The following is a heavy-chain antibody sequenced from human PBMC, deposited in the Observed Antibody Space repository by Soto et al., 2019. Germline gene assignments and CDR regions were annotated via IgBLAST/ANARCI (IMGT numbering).Heavy chain of an antibody. J-gene: IGHJ5*02. V-gene: IGHV1-18*04. Sequence: QVHLVQSGTEVKEPGASVKVSCKASASTFTGYTINWVRQAPGQGLEWMGWISNFNGNTKYAGNFEGRVSMTTNTSTTTAYMEVTSLTFDDTAVYFCARGTVTSGRWFGPWGQGTLVSVSS. CDR1: ASTFTGYT. CDR2: ISNFNGNT. CDR3: ARGTVTSGRWFGP. D-gene: IGHD4-17*01.